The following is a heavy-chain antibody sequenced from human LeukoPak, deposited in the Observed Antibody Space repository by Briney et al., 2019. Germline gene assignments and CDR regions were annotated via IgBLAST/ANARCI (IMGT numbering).Heavy chain of an antibody. CDR3: ARGSSSGWWY. V-gene: IGHV4-39*01. Sequence: SETLSLTCTVSGGSISSSDYYWGWIRQPPGKGLEWIGSIYHSGSTYYNPSLKSRVTISVDTSKNQVSLKLSSVTAADTAVYYCARGSSSGWWYWGQGTLVTVSS. J-gene: IGHJ4*02. D-gene: IGHD6-19*01. CDR2: IYHSGST. CDR1: GGSISSSDYY.